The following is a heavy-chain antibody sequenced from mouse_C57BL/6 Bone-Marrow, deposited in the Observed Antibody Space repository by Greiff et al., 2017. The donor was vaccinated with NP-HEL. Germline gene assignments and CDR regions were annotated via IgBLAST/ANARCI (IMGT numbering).Heavy chain of an antibody. CDR1: GFTFSSYT. J-gene: IGHJ2*01. CDR3: ARQDTTVVATMPYYFDY. Sequence: EVKVVESGGGLGKPGGSLKLSCAASGFTFSSYTMSWVRQTPEKRLEWVATISGGGGNTYYPDSVKGRFTISRDNAKNTLYLQMSSLRSEDTALYYCARQDTTVVATMPYYFDYWGQGTTLTVAS. CDR2: ISGGGGNT. D-gene: IGHD1-1*01. V-gene: IGHV5-9*01.